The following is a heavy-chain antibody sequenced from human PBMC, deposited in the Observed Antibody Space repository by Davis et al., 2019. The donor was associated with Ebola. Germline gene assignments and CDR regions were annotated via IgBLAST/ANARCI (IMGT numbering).Heavy chain of an antibody. Sequence: PSETLSLTCTVSGISISRHYWSWIRQPPGKRLEWFGSIYYTGSAYYNSSLNSRVTISVDTSKSQFSLKLNSVTAADTAMYYCSERGSSVWGQGALVTVSS. J-gene: IGHJ4*02. V-gene: IGHV4-59*11. D-gene: IGHD3-10*01. CDR1: GISISRHY. CDR2: IYYTGSA. CDR3: SERGSSV.